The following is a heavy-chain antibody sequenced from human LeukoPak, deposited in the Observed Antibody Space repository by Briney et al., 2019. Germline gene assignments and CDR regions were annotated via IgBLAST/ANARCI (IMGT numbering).Heavy chain of an antibody. D-gene: IGHD3/OR15-3a*01. CDR1: GYRFTSYW. CDR3: ARTDFGRCANLDYYFYYMDV. V-gene: IGHV5-51*01. CDR2: IYPYYSDP. J-gene: IGHJ6*03. Sequence: GESLKISCKASGYRFTSYWIGWVRQMPGKGLELIGIIYPYYSDPRYSPSFQGQVTISADKSSSTAYLQWSSLKASDTAIYYCARTDFGRCANLDYYFYYMDVWGEGTTVTVSS.